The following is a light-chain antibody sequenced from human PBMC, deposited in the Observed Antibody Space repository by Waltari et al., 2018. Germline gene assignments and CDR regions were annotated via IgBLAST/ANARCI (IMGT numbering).Light chain of an antibody. Sequence: QLVLTQSLSASASLGDAVKLTSTRRSGQSSNVIAWLQQQPEKGPRYLMKVNSDGSHSKGDKIPDRFSGSSSGAEHFLHISSLQSEDEADYYCQTGGHGTWVFGGGTKLPVL. V-gene: IGLV4-69*01. CDR1: SGQSSNV. J-gene: IGLJ3*02. CDR2: VNSDGSH. CDR3: QTGGHGTWV.